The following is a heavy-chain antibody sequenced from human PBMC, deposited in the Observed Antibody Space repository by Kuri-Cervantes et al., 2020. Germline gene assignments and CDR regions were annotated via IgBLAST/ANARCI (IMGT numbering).Heavy chain of an antibody. J-gene: IGHJ4*02. Sequence: ASVKVSCKASGYTFTGYYMHWVRQAPGQGLEWMGWINPNSGGTNYAQKFQGRVTITADESTSTAYMELSSLRSEDTAVYYCASWGPLYSNDWSPGYWGQGTLVTVSS. V-gene: IGHV1-2*02. CDR2: INPNSGGT. D-gene: IGHD6-19*01. CDR1: GYTFTGYY. CDR3: ASWGPLYSNDWSPGY.